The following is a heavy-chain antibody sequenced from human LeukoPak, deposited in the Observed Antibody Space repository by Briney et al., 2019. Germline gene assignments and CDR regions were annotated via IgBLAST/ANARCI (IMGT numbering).Heavy chain of an antibody. V-gene: IGHV4-34*01. D-gene: IGHD6-6*01. CDR2: INHSGST. CDR1: GESLNPHY. J-gene: IGHJ5*02. CDR3: SRGVRWFDP. Sequence: SETLSLSCAVYGESLNPHYWSCIRQPPGKGLEWIGEINHSGSTNYIPSLKSRVTISVDTSKKQFSLKLSSVTAADTAAYYCSRGVRWFDPWGQGNLVSVSS.